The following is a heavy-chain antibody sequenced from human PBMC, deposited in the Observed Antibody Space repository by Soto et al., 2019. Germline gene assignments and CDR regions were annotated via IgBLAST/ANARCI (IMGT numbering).Heavy chain of an antibody. CDR3: ARDLGGDSSGYPRRAHDAFDI. D-gene: IGHD3-22*01. J-gene: IGHJ3*02. CDR1: GKYISSGHY. V-gene: IGHV4-38-2*02. Sequence: SETLSLTCAVDGKYISSGHYRGWIRQPPGKWLAWIGSISHSGSTNYNPSLKSRVTISVDTSKNQFSLKLSSVTAADTAVYYCARDLGGDSSGYPRRAHDAFDIWGQGTMVTVSS. CDR2: ISHSGST.